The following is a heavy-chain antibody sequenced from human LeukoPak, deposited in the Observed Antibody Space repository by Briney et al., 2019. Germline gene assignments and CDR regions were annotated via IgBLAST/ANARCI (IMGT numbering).Heavy chain of an antibody. J-gene: IGHJ4*02. Sequence: EASVKVSCKASGYTFTGYYMHWVRQAPGQGLEWMGWINPNSGGTNYAQKFQGRVTMTRDTSISTAYIELSRLRSDDTAVYYCARERNYDFWSGPVDYWGQGTLVTVSS. V-gene: IGHV1-2*02. CDR1: GYTFTGYY. D-gene: IGHD3-3*01. CDR3: ARERNYDFWSGPVDY. CDR2: INPNSGGT.